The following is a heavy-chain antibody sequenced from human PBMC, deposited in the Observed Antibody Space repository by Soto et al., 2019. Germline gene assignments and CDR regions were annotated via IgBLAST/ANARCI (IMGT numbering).Heavy chain of an antibody. Sequence: SVKVSCKASGGTFSSYAISWLRQAPGQGLEWMGGIIPIFGTANYAQKFQGRVTITADESTSTAYMELSSLRSEDTAVYYRARDNTSSPPLYYYYGMDVWGQGTTVTVSS. D-gene: IGHD6-13*01. CDR1: GGTFSSYA. J-gene: IGHJ6*02. CDR3: ARDNTSSPPLYYYYGMDV. V-gene: IGHV1-69*13. CDR2: IIPIFGTA.